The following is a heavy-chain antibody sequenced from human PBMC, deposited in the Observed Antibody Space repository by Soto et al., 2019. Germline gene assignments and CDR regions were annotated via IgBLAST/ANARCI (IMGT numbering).Heavy chain of an antibody. Sequence: SLRLSCAVSGFTVSNNYMSWVRPTPEKGLEWVAGISGGGNDRYYADFVQGRFTFSRDNSRNILYLQMNSLRADDTAMYFCARSLFMVAPDNEPFDYWGQGTLVTVSS. D-gene: IGHD5-12*01. V-gene: IGHV3-53*01. CDR2: ISGGGNDR. CDR3: ARSLFMVAPDNEPFDY. J-gene: IGHJ4*02. CDR1: GFTVSNNY.